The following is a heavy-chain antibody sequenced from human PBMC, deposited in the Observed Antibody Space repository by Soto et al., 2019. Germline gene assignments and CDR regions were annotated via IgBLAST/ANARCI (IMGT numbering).Heavy chain of an antibody. V-gene: IGHV4-34*01. CDR1: GGSFSGYY. D-gene: IGHD3-10*01. CDR2: INHSGST. J-gene: IGHJ5*02. Sequence: HSETLSLTCAVYGGSFSGYYWSWIRQPPGKGLEWIGEINHSGSTNYNPSLKSRVTISVDTSKNQFSLKLSSVTAADTAVYYCARDQKLGSITMVRGVHKGGWFDPWGQGTLVPVSS. CDR3: ARDQKLGSITMVRGVHKGGWFDP.